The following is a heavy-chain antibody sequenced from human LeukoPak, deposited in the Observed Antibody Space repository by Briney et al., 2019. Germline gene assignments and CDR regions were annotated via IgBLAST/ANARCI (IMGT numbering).Heavy chain of an antibody. CDR1: GFTFSSYA. V-gene: IGHV3-23*01. CDR3: AKKNGDSSGYYLYYFDY. Sequence: GGSLRLSCAASGFTFSSYAMSWVRQAPGKGVEWFSAISGSGGSTYYADSVKGRFTISRDNSKNTLYLQLNSLRAEDTAVYYCAKKNGDSSGYYLYYFDYWGQGTLVTVSS. CDR2: ISGSGGST. J-gene: IGHJ4*02. D-gene: IGHD3-22*01.